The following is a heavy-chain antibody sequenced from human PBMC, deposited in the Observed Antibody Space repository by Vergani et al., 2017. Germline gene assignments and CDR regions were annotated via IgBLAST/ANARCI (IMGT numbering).Heavy chain of an antibody. Sequence: QLQLQESGPGLVKPSETLSLTCTVSGGSISSSSYYWGWIRQPPGKGLEWIGSIYYSGRTYYNPSLKSRVTISVDTSKNQFSLKLSSVTAADTAVYYCARLQYDFCSGYYTGIGWFDPWGQGTLVTVSS. J-gene: IGHJ5*02. D-gene: IGHD3-3*01. V-gene: IGHV4-39*01. CDR1: GGSISSSSYY. CDR2: IYYSGRT. CDR3: ARLQYDFCSGYYTGIGWFDP.